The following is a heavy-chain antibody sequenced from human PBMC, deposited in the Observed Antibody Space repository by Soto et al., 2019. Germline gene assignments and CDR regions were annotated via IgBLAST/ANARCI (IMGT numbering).Heavy chain of an antibody. CDR2: IYYRGST. D-gene: IGHD3-22*01. Sequence: QVQLQESGPGLVKPSQTLSLTCTVSGGSISSGGYYWSWIRQHPGKGLEWIGYIYYRGSTYYNPSLKSRVTISVDTSKNQFSLKLSSVTAADTAVYYCARFTRIDSSGYWAFDIWGQGTMVTVSS. CDR1: GGSISSGGYY. J-gene: IGHJ3*02. V-gene: IGHV4-31*03. CDR3: ARFTRIDSSGYWAFDI.